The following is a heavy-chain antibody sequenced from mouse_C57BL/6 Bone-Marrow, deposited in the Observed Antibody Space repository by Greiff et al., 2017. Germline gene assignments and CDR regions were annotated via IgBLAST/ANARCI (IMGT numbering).Heavy chain of an antibody. V-gene: IGHV5-4*03. J-gene: IGHJ3*01. CDR1: GFTFSSYA. Sequence: EVKVEESGGGLVKPGGSLKLSCAASGFTFSSYAMSWVRQTPEKRLEWVATISDGGSYTYCPDNVKGRFTISRDNAKNNLYLQMSHLKSEDTAMYYCARRSDDYDGFAYWGQGTLVTVSA. CDR3: ARRSDDYDGFAY. D-gene: IGHD2-4*01. CDR2: ISDGGSYT.